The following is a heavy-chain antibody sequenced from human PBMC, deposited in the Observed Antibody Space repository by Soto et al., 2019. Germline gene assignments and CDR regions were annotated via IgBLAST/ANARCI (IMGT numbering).Heavy chain of an antibody. D-gene: IGHD4-17*01. J-gene: IGHJ6*01. Sequence: QVQLVQSGAEVKKPGSSVKVSCKASGGTFSSYTISWVRQAPGQGLEWMGRIIPILGIANYAQKFQGRVTCTAVKATSPAYMGLSSLRCVDAAVDSCAGPSAPRWGTVTTAVYYYGMDVWVQWATVTVSS. CDR2: IIPILGIA. CDR1: GGTFSSYT. V-gene: IGHV1-69*02. CDR3: AGPSAPRWGTVTTAVYYYGMDV.